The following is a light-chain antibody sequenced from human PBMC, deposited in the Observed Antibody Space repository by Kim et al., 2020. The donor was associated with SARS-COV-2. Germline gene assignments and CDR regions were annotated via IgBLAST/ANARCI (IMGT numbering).Light chain of an antibody. Sequence: LSLSPGERATLSCRASQTVSSSYLAWYRQKPGQPPRLLIYGTSTRATGVPDRFSGSGSGTDFTLTISSLEPEDFAVYYCQQYGTSFGGGTKVDIK. V-gene: IGKV3-20*01. J-gene: IGKJ4*01. CDR2: GTS. CDR1: QTVSSSY. CDR3: QQYGTS.